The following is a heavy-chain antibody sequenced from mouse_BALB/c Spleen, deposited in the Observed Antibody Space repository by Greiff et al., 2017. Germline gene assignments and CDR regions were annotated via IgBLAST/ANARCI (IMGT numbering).Heavy chain of an antibody. Sequence: EVMLVESGGGLVQPGGSRKLSCAASGFTFSSFGMHWVRQAPEKGLEWVAYISSGSSTIYYADTVKGRFTISRDNPKNTLFLQMTSLRSEDTAMYYCARELGTAWFAYWGQGTLVTVSA. D-gene: IGHD4-1*01. CDR1: GFTFSSFG. CDR3: ARELGTAWFAY. CDR2: ISSGSSTI. J-gene: IGHJ3*01. V-gene: IGHV5-17*02.